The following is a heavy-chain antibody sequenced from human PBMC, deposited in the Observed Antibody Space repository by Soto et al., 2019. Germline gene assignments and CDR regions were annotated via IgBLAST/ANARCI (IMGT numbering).Heavy chain of an antibody. V-gene: IGHV3-30-3*01. CDR1: GFTFSSYA. J-gene: IGHJ2*01. Sequence: QVQLVESGGGVVQPGRSLRLSCAASGFTFSSYAMHWVRQAPGKGLEWVAVISYDGSNKYYADSVKGRLTISRDNSKNPLYLQMNSLRAEDTAVYYCARDTPFDLWGRGTLVTVSS. CDR2: ISYDGSNK. CDR3: ARDTPFDL.